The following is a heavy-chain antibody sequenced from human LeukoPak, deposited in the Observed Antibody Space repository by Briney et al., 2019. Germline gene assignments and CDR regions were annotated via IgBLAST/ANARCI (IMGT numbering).Heavy chain of an antibody. CDR1: GFTFSSDW. V-gene: IGHV3-7*01. Sequence: GGSLRLSCAASGFTFSSDWMSWVRQAPGKGLEWVANISQDGGEKYYVDSVKGRFTISRDNAKNSLYLQMNSLRAEDTAVYYCVRDAILWTPRDWGQGTLVTVSS. D-gene: IGHD3-10*01. CDR2: ISQDGGEK. CDR3: VRDAILWTPRD. J-gene: IGHJ4*02.